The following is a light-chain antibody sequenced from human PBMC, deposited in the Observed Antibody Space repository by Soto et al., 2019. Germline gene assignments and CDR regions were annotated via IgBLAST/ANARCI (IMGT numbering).Light chain of an antibody. V-gene: IGKV3-20*01. Sequence: EMVLTQSPGTLSLSPGERATLSCTASQSVSSDYLAWYQQKPGQAPRLLISRASRRATGIPDRFSGSGSGTDFTLPITRLEAEDFAVYYCQLYGGSRPFTFGPGTKVDIK. CDR3: QLYGGSRPFT. CDR1: QSVSSDY. CDR2: RAS. J-gene: IGKJ3*01.